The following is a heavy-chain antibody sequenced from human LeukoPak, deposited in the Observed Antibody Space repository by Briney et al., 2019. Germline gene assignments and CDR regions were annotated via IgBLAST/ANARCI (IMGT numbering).Heavy chain of an antibody. CDR1: GYTFTGYY. Sequence: ASVKVSCKASGYTFTGYYMHWVRQAPGQGLEWMGWINPNSGGTNYAQKFQGWVTMTRDTSISTAYMELSRLRSDDTAVSYCARDYYGSGSYPGYWGQGTLVTVSS. CDR3: ARDYYGSGSYPGY. J-gene: IGHJ4*02. D-gene: IGHD3-10*01. CDR2: INPNSGGT. V-gene: IGHV1-2*04.